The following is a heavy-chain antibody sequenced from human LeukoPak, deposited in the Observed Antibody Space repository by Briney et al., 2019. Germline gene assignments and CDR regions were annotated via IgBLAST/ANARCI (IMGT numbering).Heavy chain of an antibody. D-gene: IGHD3-10*01. CDR3: AGYYYGSGTTIDI. V-gene: IGHV4-59*08. CDR2: IYYSGST. Sequence: PSETLSLTCTVSGGSISSYYWSWIRQPPGKGLEWIGCIYYSGSTNYNPSLKSRVTISVDTSKNQFSLKLSSVTAADTAVYCCAGYYYGSGTTIDIWGQGTMVTVSS. CDR1: GGSISSYY. J-gene: IGHJ3*02.